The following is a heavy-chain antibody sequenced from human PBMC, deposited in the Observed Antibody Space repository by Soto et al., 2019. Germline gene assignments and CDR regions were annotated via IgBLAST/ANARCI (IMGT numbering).Heavy chain of an antibody. J-gene: IGHJ4*02. D-gene: IGHD2-15*01. Sequence: EVQLVESGGGLVEPGGSLRLSCAASGFTFSDHYMDWVRQAPGKGLEWIGRVRNKANSYTTEYAASVRGRFTVSRDDSKNSLYLQMNSLKTEDTAMYYCVRNLASGGTYYFDCWGQGALVTVSS. CDR2: VRNKANSYTT. CDR3: VRNLASGGTYYFDC. V-gene: IGHV3-72*01. CDR1: GFTFSDHY.